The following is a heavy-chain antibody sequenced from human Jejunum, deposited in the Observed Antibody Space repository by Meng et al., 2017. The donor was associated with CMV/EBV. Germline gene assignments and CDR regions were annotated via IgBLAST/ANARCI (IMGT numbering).Heavy chain of an antibody. J-gene: IGHJ4*02. CDR1: GYSCISRG. V-gene: IGHV1-18*01. Sequence: SGYSCISRGISGLRLTPGQELECMGWITTYNENRNFAQKFQDRLTMTTDSSTSTAYMELRGLTSDDTAVYFCARRLPIVGGGTTFDYWGQGTLVTVSS. D-gene: IGHD1-26*01. CDR3: ARRLPIVGGGTTFDY. CDR2: ITTYNENR.